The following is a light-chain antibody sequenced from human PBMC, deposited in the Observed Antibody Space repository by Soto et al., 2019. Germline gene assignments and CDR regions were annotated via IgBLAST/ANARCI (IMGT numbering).Light chain of an antibody. CDR2: KVS. V-gene: IGKV2-24*01. J-gene: IGKJ1*01. CDR3: MQATQSHWT. CDR1: QSLLHSDGNTY. Sequence: VMTQTPLSSPVTFGQASSISCRSSQSLLHSDGNTYLSWFQQRKGQPPRXVIYKVSDRFSGVPDRFSGSAEGTDFTLTISRVEPEDVGMYYCMQATQSHWTFGQGTKVDIK.